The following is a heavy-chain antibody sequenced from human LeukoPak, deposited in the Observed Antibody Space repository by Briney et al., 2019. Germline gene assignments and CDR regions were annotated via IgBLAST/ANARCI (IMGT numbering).Heavy chain of an antibody. D-gene: IGHD5-24*01. J-gene: IGHJ6*02. V-gene: IGHV1-69*04. CDR2: IIPILGIA. CDR3: ARGRATTKYAPYYYYGMDV. CDR1: GGTFSSYA. Sequence: ASVKVSCKASGGTFSSYAISWVRQAPGQGLEWMGRIIPILGIANYAQKFQGRVTITADKSPSTAYMELSSLRSEDTAVYYCARGRATTKYAPYYYYGMDVWGQGTTVTVSS.